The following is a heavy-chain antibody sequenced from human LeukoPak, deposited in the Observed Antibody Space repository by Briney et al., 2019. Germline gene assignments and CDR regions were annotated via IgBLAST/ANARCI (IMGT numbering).Heavy chain of an antibody. D-gene: IGHD2-8*01. CDR1: GYTFTGYY. J-gene: IGHJ6*03. CDR3: ARGNIVLMVYARYYYYYMDV. Sequence: ASVKVSCKASGYTFTGYYMHWVRQAPGQGLEWMGWINPNSGGTNYAQKFQGRVTMTRDTFISTAYMELSRLRSDDTAVYYCARGNIVLMVYARYYYYYMDVWGKGTTVTVSS. CDR2: INPNSGGT. V-gene: IGHV1-2*02.